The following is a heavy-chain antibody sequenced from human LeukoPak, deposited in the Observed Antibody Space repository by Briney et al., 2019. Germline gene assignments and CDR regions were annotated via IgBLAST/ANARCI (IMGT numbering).Heavy chain of an antibody. D-gene: IGHD3-22*01. CDR1: GYSFTSYW. CDR2: IYPGDSDT. CDR3: ARTYYDSSGYKWYFDL. J-gene: IGHJ2*01. V-gene: IGHV5-51*01. Sequence: GESLKISCKGSGYSFTSYWIGWVRQMPGKGLEWMGIIYPGDSDTRYSPSFQGQVTISADKSISTAYLQWSSLKASDTAMYYCARTYYDSSGYKWYFDLWGRGTLVTVSS.